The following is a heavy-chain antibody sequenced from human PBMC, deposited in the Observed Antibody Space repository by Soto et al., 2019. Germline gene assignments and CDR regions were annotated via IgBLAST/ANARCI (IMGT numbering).Heavy chain of an antibody. Sequence: GGSLRLSCAASGFTFSNAWMSWVRQAPGKGLEWVGRIKSKTDGGTTDYAAPVKGRFTISRDDSKNTLYLQMNSLKTEDTAVYYCTTGTGYCSGGSCESSFDYWGQGTLVTVSS. D-gene: IGHD2-15*01. J-gene: IGHJ4*02. V-gene: IGHV3-15*01. CDR3: TTGTGYCSGGSCESSFDY. CDR2: IKSKTDGGTT. CDR1: GFTFSNAW.